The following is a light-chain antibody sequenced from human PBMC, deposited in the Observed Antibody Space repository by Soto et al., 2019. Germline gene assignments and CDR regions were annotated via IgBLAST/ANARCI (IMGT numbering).Light chain of an antibody. Sequence: IVLTQSPATLSLSPGERATLSCRASESVGNYLAWYQEKPGQAPRLLIYDASNRATGIPPRFSGSGSGTDFTLTISSLQPEDFATYYCQQSYSTPTWTFGQGTKVEIK. CDR3: QQSYSTPTWT. CDR2: DAS. J-gene: IGKJ1*01. V-gene: IGKV3-11*01. CDR1: ESVGNY.